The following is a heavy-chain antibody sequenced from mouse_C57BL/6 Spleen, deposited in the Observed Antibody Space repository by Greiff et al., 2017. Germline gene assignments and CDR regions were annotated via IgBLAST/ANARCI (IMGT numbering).Heavy chain of an antibody. CDR1: EYEFPSHD. Sequence: EVKLQESGGGLVQPGESLKLSCESNEYEFPSHDMSWVRKTPEKRLELVAAINSDGGSTYYPDTMERRFIISRDNTKKTLYLQMSSLRSEDTALYYCARRDSNYGGFAYWGQGTLVTVSA. D-gene: IGHD2-5*01. J-gene: IGHJ3*01. CDR2: INSDGGST. CDR3: ARRDSNYGGFAY. V-gene: IGHV5-2*01.